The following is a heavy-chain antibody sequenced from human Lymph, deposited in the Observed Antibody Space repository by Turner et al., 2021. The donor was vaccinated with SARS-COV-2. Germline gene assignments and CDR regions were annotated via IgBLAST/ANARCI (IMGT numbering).Heavy chain of an antibody. CDR2: IIPVLRIA. V-gene: IGHV1-69*10. J-gene: IGHJ6*02. CDR3: ARVVGGFGELGYYYYYGMDV. CDR1: GGTFSSYA. D-gene: IGHD3-10*01. Sequence: QVQLVQSGAEVKKPGSSVKVSCKASGGTFSSYAISWVRQAPGQGLEWKGGIIPVLRIATYAQKFQGRVTITADKSTSTAYMELSSLGSEDTAVFYCARVVGGFGELGYYYYYGMDVWGQGTTVTVSS.